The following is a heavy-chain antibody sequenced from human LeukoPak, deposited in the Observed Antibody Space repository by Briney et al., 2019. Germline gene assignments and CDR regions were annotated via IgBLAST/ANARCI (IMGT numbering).Heavy chain of an antibody. D-gene: IGHD6-19*01. Sequence: PGGSLRLSCAASGFTFSSYWMSWVRQAPTKGLEWVANIKQDGSEKYYVDSVKGRFTISRDNSKNTLYLQMNSLRAEDTAVYYCATDAYSSPGDYWGQGTLVTVSS. CDR2: IKQDGSEK. V-gene: IGHV3-7*01. J-gene: IGHJ4*02. CDR1: GFTFSSYW. CDR3: ATDAYSSPGDY.